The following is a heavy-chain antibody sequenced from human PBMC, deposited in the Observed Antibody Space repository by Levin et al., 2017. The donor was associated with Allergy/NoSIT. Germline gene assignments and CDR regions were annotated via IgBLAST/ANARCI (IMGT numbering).Heavy chain of an antibody. CDR1: GFTVSSYA. V-gene: IGHV3-23*01. D-gene: IGHD2-2*01. Sequence: PGGSLRLSCAASGFTVSSYAMNWVRQAPGKGLEWVSAMSGSGTNTYYADSVKGRFTISRDNSQNTLHLQMNTLRAADTAVYYCAKVHCSNTDCYDGALRLFESWGQGTLVPVSS. CDR3: AKVHCSNTDCYDGALRLFES. CDR2: MSGSGTNT. J-gene: IGHJ4*02.